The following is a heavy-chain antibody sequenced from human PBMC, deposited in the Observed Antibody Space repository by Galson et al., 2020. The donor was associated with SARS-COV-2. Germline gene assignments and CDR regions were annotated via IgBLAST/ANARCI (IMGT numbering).Heavy chain of an antibody. CDR3: VRRYASGSLFDY. Sequence: ETSETRSLTCTVSGGSINSGDYYWSWIRQSPGKGLEWIGYIYYSGRTYYNPSLKSRLTILIDTSKNQFSLRLSSVTAADTAVYYCVRRYASGSLFDYWGQGTLVTVSS. CDR1: GGSINSGDYY. J-gene: IGHJ4*02. CDR2: IYYSGRT. V-gene: IGHV4-30-4*01. D-gene: IGHD2-15*01.